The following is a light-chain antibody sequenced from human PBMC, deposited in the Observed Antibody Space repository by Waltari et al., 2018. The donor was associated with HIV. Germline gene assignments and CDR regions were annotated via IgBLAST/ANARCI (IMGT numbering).Light chain of an antibody. Sequence: QSVLTQPPSASGTPGPRVTIPCTGTRSDVGAYISVPWYQHHPGKAPKLVIFDVSERPTGISNRFSGSKSGNTASLTISGLQAEDEADFYCTSYINNGALVFGGGTKLTVL. V-gene: IGLV2-14*03. J-gene: IGLJ2*01. CDR1: RSDVGAYIS. CDR2: DVS. CDR3: TSYINNGALV.